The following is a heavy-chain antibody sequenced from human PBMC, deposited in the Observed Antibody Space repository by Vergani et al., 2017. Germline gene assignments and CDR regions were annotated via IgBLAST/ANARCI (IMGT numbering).Heavy chain of an antibody. V-gene: IGHV4-34*09. CDR1: GGSFSGYY. Sequence: QVQLQESGPGLVKPSQTLSLTCAVYGGSFSGYYWSWIRQPPGKGLEWIGEINHSGSTNYNPSLKSRVTISVDTSKNQFSLKLSSVTAADTAVYYCARGRVGADPGYAFDIWGQGTMVTVSS. J-gene: IGHJ3*02. CDR3: ARGRVGADPGYAFDI. D-gene: IGHD1-26*01. CDR2: INHSGST.